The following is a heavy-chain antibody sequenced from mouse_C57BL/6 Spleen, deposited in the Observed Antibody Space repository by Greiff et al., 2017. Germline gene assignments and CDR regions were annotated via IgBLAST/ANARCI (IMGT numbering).Heavy chain of an antibody. Sequence: EVQLQQSGPELVKPGASVKMSCKASGYTFTDYNMHWVKQSHGKSLEWIGNINPNNGGTSYNQKFKGKATLTVNKSSSTAYMELRSLTSEDSAVYYCAREGGLRWFAYWGQGTLVTVSA. V-gene: IGHV1-22*01. CDR2: INPNNGGT. CDR3: AREGGLRWFAY. D-gene: IGHD1-1*01. J-gene: IGHJ3*01. CDR1: GYTFTDYN.